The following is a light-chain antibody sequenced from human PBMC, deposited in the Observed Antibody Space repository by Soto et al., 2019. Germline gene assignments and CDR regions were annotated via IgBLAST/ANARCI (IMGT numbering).Light chain of an antibody. J-gene: IGKJ1*01. CDR1: HDLSNY. Sequence: DFPMTQSPSSLSASVGDRVTITCRASHDLSNYLAWYQHKPGKVPKVLIYGASTLQSVVPSRFSGSGSGTDFPLTISSLQPEDVANYYCQKYNNALGTFGQGNKVEIK. CDR3: QKYNNALGT. V-gene: IGKV1-27*01. CDR2: GAS.